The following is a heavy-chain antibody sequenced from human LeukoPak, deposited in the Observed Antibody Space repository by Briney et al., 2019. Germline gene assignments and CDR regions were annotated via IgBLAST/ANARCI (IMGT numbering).Heavy chain of an antibody. D-gene: IGHD3-22*01. J-gene: IGHJ4*02. CDR1: GFTVRDNY. Sequence: GGSLRLSCAASGFTVRDNYMSWVRQAPGKGLEWVSVIYSGGSTHYADSVKDRFTISRDNSKNTLYLQMNSLRAEDTAVYYCATTGLYDSSGYYGNDYWGQGTLVTVSS. V-gene: IGHV3-66*01. CDR3: ATTGLYDSSGYYGNDY. CDR2: IYSGGST.